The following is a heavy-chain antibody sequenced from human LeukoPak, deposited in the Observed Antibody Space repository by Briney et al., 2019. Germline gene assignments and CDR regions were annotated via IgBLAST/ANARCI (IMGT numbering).Heavy chain of an antibody. CDR3: ARARNSNPSWGVYYFDL. V-gene: IGHV4-59*12. J-gene: IGHJ4*02. D-gene: IGHD3-10*01. CDR1: GGSISSYY. CDR2: IYYSGST. Sequence: SETLSLTCTVSGGSISSYYWSWIRQPPGKGLEWIGYIYYSGSTNYNPSLKSRVTISVDTSKNQFSLKLSSVTAEDTAVYYCARARNSNPSWGVYYFDLWGQGTLVTVSS.